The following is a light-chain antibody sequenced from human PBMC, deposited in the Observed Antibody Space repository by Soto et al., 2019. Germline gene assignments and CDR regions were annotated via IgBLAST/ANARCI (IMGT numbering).Light chain of an antibody. CDR3: QQGYTSAIT. V-gene: IGKV1-39*01. J-gene: IGKJ5*01. CDR1: QSISPY. Sequence: LQITQSPSSLSASVGDSVTITCRASQSISPYLNWYQQRPGKAPNFLIYAASTLQTGVPSRFSGSGSGTDFTLTVNSLQPEDFAPYYCQQGYTSAITFCQGTRLEIK. CDR2: AAS.